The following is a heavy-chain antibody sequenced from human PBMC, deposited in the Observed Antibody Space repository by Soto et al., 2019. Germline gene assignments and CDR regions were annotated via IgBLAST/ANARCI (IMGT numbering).Heavy chain of an antibody. Sequence: QVQLVESGGGVVQPGRSLRLSCAASGFTFSSYGMHWVRQTPGKGLEWVAVIWYDGGNKYYADSVKGRFTISRDNSKNTLYLQMNSLRAEDTAVYYCARRPRYCSSGGLLDYWGQGTLVTVSS. V-gene: IGHV3-33*01. CDR1: GFTFSSYG. D-gene: IGHD6-6*01. CDR2: IWYDGGNK. CDR3: ARRPRYCSSGGLLDY. J-gene: IGHJ4*02.